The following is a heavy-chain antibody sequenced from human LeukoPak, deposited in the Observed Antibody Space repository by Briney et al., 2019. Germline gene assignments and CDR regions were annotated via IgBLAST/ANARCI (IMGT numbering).Heavy chain of an antibody. CDR1: GGSFSGYY. V-gene: IGHV4-34*01. D-gene: IGHD3-3*01. J-gene: IGHJ6*03. CDR2: INHSGST. Sequence: SETLSLTCAVYGGSFSGYYWSWIRQPPGKGLEWIWEINHSGSTNYNPSLKSRVTISVDTSKNQFSLKLSSVTAADTAVYYCARAGLDFWSGYVDYYYYMDVWGKGTTVTVSS. CDR3: ARAGLDFWSGYVDYYYYMDV.